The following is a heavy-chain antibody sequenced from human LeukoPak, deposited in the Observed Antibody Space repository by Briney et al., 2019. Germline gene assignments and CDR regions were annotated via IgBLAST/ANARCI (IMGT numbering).Heavy chain of an antibody. CDR3: ARGYYDILTGYYPFDP. D-gene: IGHD3-9*01. V-gene: IGHV4-59*08. CDR1: GGSIRSYY. J-gene: IGHJ5*02. CDR2: MHHSGST. Sequence: PSETLSLTCTVSGGSIRSYYWSWIREPPGKGLEWIGYMHHSGSTKHNPYLKSRVTISVDTSKSQFSLKLSSVTAADTAVYYCARGYYDILTGYYPFDPWGQGTLVTVSS.